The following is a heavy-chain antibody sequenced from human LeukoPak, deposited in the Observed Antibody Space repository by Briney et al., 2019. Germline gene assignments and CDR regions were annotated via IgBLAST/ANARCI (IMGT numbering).Heavy chain of an antibody. J-gene: IGHJ4*02. Sequence: GSLRLSCAASGFTFGSHGMHWVRQAPGKGLEWVAVISYDGSAKSYSDSVKGRFTISRDNSKNTLYLQMNSLRAEDTAVYYCARASEQLQWARSPDYWGQGTLVTVSS. CDR2: ISYDGSAK. D-gene: IGHD2-15*01. V-gene: IGHV3-30*03. CDR3: ARASEQLQWARSPDY. CDR1: GFTFGSHG.